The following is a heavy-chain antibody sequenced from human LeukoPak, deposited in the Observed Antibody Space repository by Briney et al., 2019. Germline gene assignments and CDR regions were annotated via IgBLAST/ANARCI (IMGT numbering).Heavy chain of an antibody. D-gene: IGHD3-10*01. CDR1: GVSVSSGSYY. V-gene: IGHV4-61*01. Sequence: PSETLSLTCTVSGVSVSSGSYYWSWIRQPPGKGLEWIGYIYYSGSTNYNPSLKSRVTISVDTSKNQFSLKLSSVTAADTAVYYCARVGDYYGSGSYYTPRDYYYGMDVWGQGTTVTVSS. CDR3: ARVGDYYGSGSYYTPRDYYYGMDV. CDR2: IYYSGST. J-gene: IGHJ6*02.